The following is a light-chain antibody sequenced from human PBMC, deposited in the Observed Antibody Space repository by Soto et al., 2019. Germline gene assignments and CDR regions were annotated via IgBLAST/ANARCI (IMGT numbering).Light chain of an antibody. Sequence: QSALTQPHSVSGSPGQSVTISCTGTSSDVGAYNFASWYQQRPGTAPRLIIYDVNKRPSGVPDRFSGSKSGNTASLTISGLQAEDEADYYCCSYAGNYKYVFGSGTKVTGL. J-gene: IGLJ1*01. V-gene: IGLV2-11*01. CDR2: DVN. CDR1: SSDVGAYNF. CDR3: CSYAGNYKYV.